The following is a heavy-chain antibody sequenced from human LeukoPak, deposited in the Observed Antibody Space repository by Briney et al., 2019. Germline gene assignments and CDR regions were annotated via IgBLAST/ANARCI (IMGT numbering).Heavy chain of an antibody. CDR2: ISPTGSTT. Sequence: GGSLRLSCSASGLTLSGYWMHWARQLPGKGLVWVSRISPTGSTTSYADSVKGRFTVSRDNAKNTLYLQVNNLRAEDTAVYYCARGPNSNWSGLDFWGQGTLLTVSS. CDR1: GLTLSGYW. CDR3: ARGPNSNWSGLDF. V-gene: IGHV3-74*01. J-gene: IGHJ4*02. D-gene: IGHD6-6*01.